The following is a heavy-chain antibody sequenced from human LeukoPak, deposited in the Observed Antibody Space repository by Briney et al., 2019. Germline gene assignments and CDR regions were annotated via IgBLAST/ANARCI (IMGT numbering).Heavy chain of an antibody. CDR1: GFTFSSYA. Sequence: GSLRLSCAASGFTFSSYAMSWVRQAPGKGLEWVSAISGSGGSTYYADSVKGRFTISRDNSKNALYLQMNSLRAEDTAVYYCAKASNYYGSGSYYEFDYWGQGTLVTVSS. V-gene: IGHV3-23*01. J-gene: IGHJ4*02. CDR3: AKASNYYGSGSYYEFDY. D-gene: IGHD3-10*01. CDR2: ISGSGGST.